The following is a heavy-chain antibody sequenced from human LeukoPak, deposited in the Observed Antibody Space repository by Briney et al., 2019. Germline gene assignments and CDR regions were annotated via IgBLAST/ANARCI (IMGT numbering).Heavy chain of an antibody. CDR1: GFTVSGNY. V-gene: IGHV3-53*01. Sequence: GGSLRLSCAASGFTVSGNYMSWVRQAPGEGLEWVSIIYGGGTTYYADSVKGRFTISRDNSKNTLYLQMNSLRAEDTPVYYCARERGTYLDWGQGTLVTVSS. D-gene: IGHD1-26*01. CDR3: ARERGTYLD. J-gene: IGHJ4*02. CDR2: IYGGGTT.